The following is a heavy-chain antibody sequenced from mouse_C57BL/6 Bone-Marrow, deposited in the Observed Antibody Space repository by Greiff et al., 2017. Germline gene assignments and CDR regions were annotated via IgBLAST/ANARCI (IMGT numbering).Heavy chain of an antibody. CDR1: GYSITSGYY. J-gene: IGHJ1*03. D-gene: IGHD1-1*01. Sequence: EVKLMESGPGLVKPSQSLSLTCSVTGYSITSGYYWNWIRQFPGNKLEWKGYISYDGSNNYNSSLKNQISITRNTSTNQFFLKLNSVTTEDTATSYWAADPYSSYYGSSHWYFDDWGTGTTLTVSS. CDR3: AADPYSSYYGSSHWYFDD. CDR2: ISYDGSN. V-gene: IGHV3-6*01.